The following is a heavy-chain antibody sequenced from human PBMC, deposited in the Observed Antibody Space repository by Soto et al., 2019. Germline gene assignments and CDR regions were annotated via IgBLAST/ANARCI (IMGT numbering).Heavy chain of an antibody. D-gene: IGHD6-19*01. V-gene: IGHV2-5*01. CDR1: GFSLSSPAVG. J-gene: IGHJ4*02. Sequence: QITLKESGPTLVKPTQTLTLTCTFSGFSLSSPAVGVNWIRQPPGKALEWLALIYWNDDNHYSPSLKNRLTITKDTSKNQVVLTMTNMDPVDTDTYYCAHGSGWLSDYWGQGTLVTVSS. CDR2: IYWNDDN. CDR3: AHGSGWLSDY.